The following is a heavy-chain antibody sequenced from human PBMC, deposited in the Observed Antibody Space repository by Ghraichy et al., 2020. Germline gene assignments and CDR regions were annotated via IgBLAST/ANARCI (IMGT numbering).Heavy chain of an antibody. J-gene: IGHJ4*02. V-gene: IGHV3-48*01. Sequence: LSLTCAASGFTFSSYSMNWVRQASGKGLEWVSYISSSSSTIYYADSVKGRFTISRDNAKNSLYLQMNSLRAEDTAVYYCARVGPYYDSSGYYYPIDYWGQGTLVTVSS. CDR2: ISSSSSTI. D-gene: IGHD3-22*01. CDR1: GFTFSSYS. CDR3: ARVGPYYDSSGYYYPIDY.